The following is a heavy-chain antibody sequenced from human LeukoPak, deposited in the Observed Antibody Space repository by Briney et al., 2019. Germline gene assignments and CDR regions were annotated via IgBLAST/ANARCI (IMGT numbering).Heavy chain of an antibody. CDR2: ISSSSSFI. CDR3: ARDSPLSFDI. Sequence: PGGSLRLSCAASGFTFSTYSMNWVRQAPGKGLEWVSSISSSSSFIYYADSVKGRFTISRDNAKNSVYLQINSLRAEDTAVYYCARDSPLSFDIWGQGTMVTVSS. V-gene: IGHV3-21*01. CDR1: GFTFSTYS. J-gene: IGHJ3*02.